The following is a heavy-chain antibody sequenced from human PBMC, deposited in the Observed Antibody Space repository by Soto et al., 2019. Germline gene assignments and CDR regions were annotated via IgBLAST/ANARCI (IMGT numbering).Heavy chain of an antibody. CDR3: ADLSVGYCITTSCRADY. CDR1: GGSFRSYA. J-gene: IGHJ4*02. V-gene: IGHV1-69*12. Sequence: QVHLVQSGAEVKKPGSSVKVSCKDSGGSFRSYAISWVRQAPGQGLEWMGGIIPTFERTTYAQKFQDRVTITAAESTSTGSLDLWSLRSDDTAIDCGADLSVGYCITTSCRADYWGQGNLVTVS. D-gene: IGHD2-2*03. CDR2: IIPTFERT.